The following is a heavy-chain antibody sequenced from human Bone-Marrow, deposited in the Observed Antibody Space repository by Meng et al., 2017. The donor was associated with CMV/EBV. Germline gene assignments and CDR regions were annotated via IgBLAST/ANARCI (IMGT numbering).Heavy chain of an antibody. CDR1: GGSFSGYY. CDR2: INHSGST. Sequence: SETLSLTCAVYGGSFSGYYWSWIRQPPGKGLEWIGEINHSGSTNYNPSLKSRVTISVDTSRNQFSLKLSSVTAADTAVYYCARGSVLRFLEWLLPLWDYGMAVWGQGTTVTGFS. D-gene: IGHD3-3*01. J-gene: IGHJ6*01. V-gene: IGHV4-34*01. CDR3: ARGSVLRFLEWLLPLWDYGMAV.